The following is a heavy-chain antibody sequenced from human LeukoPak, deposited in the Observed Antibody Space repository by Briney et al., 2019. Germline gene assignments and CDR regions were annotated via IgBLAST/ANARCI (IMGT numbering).Heavy chain of an antibody. Sequence: GGSLRLSCAASGFIFNDYWMSWVRQAPNKGLEWVANINEVGSEIYYLDSVKGRFTISRDSAKNSLYLQMNSLRAEDTAVYYCATGVYYFDNWGQGTLVTVSS. J-gene: IGHJ4*02. CDR2: INEVGSEI. CDR3: ATGVYYFDN. D-gene: IGHD2-8*01. CDR1: GFIFNDYW. V-gene: IGHV3-7*01.